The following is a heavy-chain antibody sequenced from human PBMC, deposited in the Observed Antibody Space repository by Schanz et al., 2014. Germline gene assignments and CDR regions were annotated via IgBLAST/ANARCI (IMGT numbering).Heavy chain of an antibody. Sequence: EVQLVESGGGLVQPGGSLRLSCTASGFPFSDYFMAWIRQPPGRGLEWVSAMNESHSTIYYADSVRGRFTISRDNAKNTLYLQMNSLRAEDTAVYYCAKGRFGELSAFDIWGQGTMVTVSS. CDR1: GFPFSDYF. V-gene: IGHV3-23*04. D-gene: IGHD3-10*01. CDR3: AKGRFGELSAFDI. J-gene: IGHJ3*02. CDR2: MNESHSTI.